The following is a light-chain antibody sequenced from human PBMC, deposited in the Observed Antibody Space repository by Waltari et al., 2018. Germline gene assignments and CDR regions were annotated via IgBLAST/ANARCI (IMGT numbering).Light chain of an antibody. J-gene: IGLJ2*01. Sequence: SALTQPDSVSGSPGQSITISCSGISIYSVPYAYVSWYQQHPGKAPKVIIYDVINRPSGVSDRFSGSKSGSSASLTISGLQAEDEADYYCSSFTSSTTGIFGGGTKLTVL. V-gene: IGLV2-14*03. CDR1: SIYSVPYAY. CDR3: SSFTSSTTGI. CDR2: DVI.